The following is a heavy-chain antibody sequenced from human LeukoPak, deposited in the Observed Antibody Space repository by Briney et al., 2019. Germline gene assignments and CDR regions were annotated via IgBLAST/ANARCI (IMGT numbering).Heavy chain of an antibody. CDR3: ARDGVDYDRHDGFHV. J-gene: IGHJ3*01. V-gene: IGHV1-18*01. Sequence: ASVKVSCTASGDGYSLINNGVSWLRQAPGQGLEWMGWISGFTGYTNYAQRSHDRVTMTTDSSTNTAYMDLRRLTSDDTAIYYCARDGVDYDRHDGFHVWGQGTMVTVSS. CDR1: GDGYSLINNG. CDR2: ISGFTGYT. D-gene: IGHD3-22*01.